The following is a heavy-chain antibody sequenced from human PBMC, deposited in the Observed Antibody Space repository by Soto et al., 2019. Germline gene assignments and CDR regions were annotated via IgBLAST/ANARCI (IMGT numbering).Heavy chain of an antibody. CDR3: ARGSHSSGWSDLDY. D-gene: IGHD6-19*01. V-gene: IGHV3-30-3*01. CDR1: GFTFSSYA. CDR2: ISYDGSNK. J-gene: IGHJ4*02. Sequence: QVQLVESGGGVVQPGRSLRLSCAASGFTFSSYAMHWVRQAPGKGLEWVAVISYDGSNKYYADSVKGRFTISTDNSKNTLYLQMNSLRAEDTAVYYCARGSHSSGWSDLDYWGQGTLVTVSS.